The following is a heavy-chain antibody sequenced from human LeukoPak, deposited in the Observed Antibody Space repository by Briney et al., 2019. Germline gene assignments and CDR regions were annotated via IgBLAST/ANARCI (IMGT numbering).Heavy chain of an antibody. J-gene: IGHJ4*02. CDR1: GGSVSRSSYY. CDR2: GYYSGST. CDR3: ATARDLTQKY. Sequence: SETLSLTCTVSGGSVSRSSYYSACIRQPPGKGLEWIGSGYYSGSTYYNPSLKSRVTISVDTPKNQFSLKLTSVTAADTAVYYCATARDLTQKYWGQGTLVTVSS. D-gene: IGHD3-9*01. V-gene: IGHV4-39*01.